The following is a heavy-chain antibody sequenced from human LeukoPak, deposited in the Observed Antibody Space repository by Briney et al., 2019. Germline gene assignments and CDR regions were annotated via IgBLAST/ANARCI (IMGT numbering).Heavy chain of an antibody. CDR1: GFTFSDYY. D-gene: IGHD6-6*01. J-gene: IGHJ4*02. V-gene: IGHV3-11*01. CDR2: ISSSGSTI. Sequence: PGGSLRLSCAASGFTFSDYYMSWIRQAPGKGLEWISYISSSGSTIYYADSVKGRFTISRGNARNSLYLQMNSLRAEDTAVYYCARERAIASLRPYYFDYWGQGTLATVSS. CDR3: ARERAIASLRPYYFDY.